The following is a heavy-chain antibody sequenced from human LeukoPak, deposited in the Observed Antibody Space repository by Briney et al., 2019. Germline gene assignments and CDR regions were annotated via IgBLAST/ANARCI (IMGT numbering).Heavy chain of an antibody. CDR1: GFTFSSYE. Sequence: GGSLRLSCAASGFTFSSYEMNWVRQAPGKGLEWVSYISSSGSTIYYADSVKGRFTISRDNAKNSLYMQMNSLRAEDTAVYYCARDVPAYCGGDCPNPYWGQGTLVTVSS. CDR2: ISSSGSTI. CDR3: ARDVPAYCGGDCPNPY. V-gene: IGHV3-48*03. J-gene: IGHJ4*02. D-gene: IGHD2-21*02.